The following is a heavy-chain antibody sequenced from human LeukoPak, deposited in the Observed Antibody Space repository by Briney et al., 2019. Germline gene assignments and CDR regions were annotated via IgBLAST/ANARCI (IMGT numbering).Heavy chain of an antibody. CDR1: GGSISSSNW. CDR3: ARERRSGSYYYFDY. J-gene: IGHJ4*02. V-gene: IGHV4-4*02. CDR2: IYHSGST. D-gene: IGHD3-10*01. Sequence: PSETLSLTCGVSGGSISSSNWWSWVRQPPGKGLEWIGEIYHSGSTNYNPSLKSRVTISVDTSKNQFSLKLSSVTAADTAVYYCARERRSGSYYYFDYWGQGTLVTVSS.